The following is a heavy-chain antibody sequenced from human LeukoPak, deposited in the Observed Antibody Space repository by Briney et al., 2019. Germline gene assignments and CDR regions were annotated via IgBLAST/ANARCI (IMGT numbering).Heavy chain of an antibody. CDR1: GGSISSYY. Sequence: PSETLSLTCTVSGGSISSYYWSWIRQSPGKGLEYIGYIYYSGSTNYNPSLRSRVTISVDTSKNQFSLRLSSVTAADMAVYYCARMEDSSNWHFPFDYWGQGTLVTVSS. D-gene: IGHD6-13*01. J-gene: IGHJ4*02. CDR2: IYYSGST. V-gene: IGHV4-59*01. CDR3: ARMEDSSNWHFPFDY.